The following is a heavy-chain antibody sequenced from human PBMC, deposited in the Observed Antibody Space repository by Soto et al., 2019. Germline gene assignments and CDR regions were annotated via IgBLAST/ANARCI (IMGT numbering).Heavy chain of an antibody. V-gene: IGHV3-30-3*01. Sequence: GGSLRLSCAASGFTFSSYAMHWVRQAPGKGLEWVAVISYDGSNKYYADSVKGRFTISRDNSKNTLYLQMNSLRAEDTAVYYCAIPRGRFPYDWFDPWGQGTLVTVSS. J-gene: IGHJ5*02. D-gene: IGHD2-15*01. CDR3: AIPRGRFPYDWFDP. CDR1: GFTFSSYA. CDR2: ISYDGSNK.